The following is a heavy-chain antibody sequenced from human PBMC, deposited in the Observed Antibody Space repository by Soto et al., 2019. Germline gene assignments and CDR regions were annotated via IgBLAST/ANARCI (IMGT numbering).Heavy chain of an antibody. D-gene: IGHD3-3*01. CDR2: INSDVSST. V-gene: IGHV3-74*01. CDR1: GFTVSSYC. Sequence: XGCLRLSFAASGFTVSSYCMHWVRQAPGKGLVWVSRINSDVSSTSYADSVKGRFTISRDNAKNTLYLQMNSLRAEDTAVYYCASLTYYDFTQPDSWGQGTLVTVS. J-gene: IGHJ4*02. CDR3: ASLTYYDFTQPDS.